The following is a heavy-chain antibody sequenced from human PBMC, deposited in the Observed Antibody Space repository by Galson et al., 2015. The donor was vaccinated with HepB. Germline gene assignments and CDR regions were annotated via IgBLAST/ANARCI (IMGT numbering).Heavy chain of an antibody. Sequence: SVKVSCKASGYTFNSYYMHWVRQAPGQGLEWMGLINPSDGTTIYAQKLQGRVTITRDTSTSTVYMELSSLRSEDTAVYYCAREWVGEWYHYPFEYWGQGTLVTVSS. CDR2: INPSDGTT. CDR3: AREWVGEWYHYPFEY. D-gene: IGHD3-10*01. V-gene: IGHV1-46*02. J-gene: IGHJ4*02. CDR1: GYTFNSYY.